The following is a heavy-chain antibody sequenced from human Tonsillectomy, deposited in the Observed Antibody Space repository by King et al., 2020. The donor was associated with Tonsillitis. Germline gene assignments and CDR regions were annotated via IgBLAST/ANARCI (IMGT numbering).Heavy chain of an antibody. CDR3: ERCGGDYYGSGSHYNFFDY. V-gene: IGHV4-4*02. D-gene: IGHD3-10*01. J-gene: IGHJ4*02. CDR2: IHHSGST. Sequence: VQLQESGPGLVKPSGTLSLTCAVSGGSISSSNWWNWVRQPPGKGMEWIGEIHHSGSTNYNPSRKSRVTISVDKSKNQFFLKLRSVTAADRAVYYCERCGGDYYGSGSHYNFFDYWGQGTLVTVSS. CDR1: GGSISSSNW.